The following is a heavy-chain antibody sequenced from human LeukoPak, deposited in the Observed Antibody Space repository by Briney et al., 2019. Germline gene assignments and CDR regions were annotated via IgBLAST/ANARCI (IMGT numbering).Heavy chain of an antibody. V-gene: IGHV5-51*01. D-gene: IGHD2-15*01. CDR1: GSTFSSYW. CDR2: IYPGDSDT. CDR3: ARQNDCRLDY. J-gene: IGHJ4*02. Sequence: RGESLKISFKGSGSTFSSYWIGGVRQMPGKGREWMGIIYPGDSDTRYSPSSQGQLTIPVDTSIGTAYLQWSSLKASDTAIYYCARQNDCRLDYWGQGTLVTVSS.